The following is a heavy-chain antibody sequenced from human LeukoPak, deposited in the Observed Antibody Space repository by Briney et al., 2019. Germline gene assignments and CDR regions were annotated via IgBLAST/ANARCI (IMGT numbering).Heavy chain of an antibody. V-gene: IGHV3-21*01. Sequence: GGSLRLSCAASGFTFSSYSMNWVRQAPGKGLEWVSSISSSSSYIYYADSVKGRFTISRDNAKNSLYLQMNSLRTEDTAVYYCARIQGVVRAGWFDPWGQGALVTVSS. CDR1: GFTFSSYS. CDR3: ARIQGVVRAGWFDP. J-gene: IGHJ5*02. D-gene: IGHD3-10*01. CDR2: ISSSSSYI.